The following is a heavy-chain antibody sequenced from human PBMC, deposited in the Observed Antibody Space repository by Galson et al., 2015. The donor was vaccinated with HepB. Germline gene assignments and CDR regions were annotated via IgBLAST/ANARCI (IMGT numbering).Heavy chain of an antibody. Sequence: SLRLSCAASGVIFSDHAMSWVRQAPGKGLEWVAGIIGTGVNIKYADSVRGRFTISRDNSNNMLYLQMSRLRVEDTAVYYCVSGGMIGEQDWFDPWGQGTLVTVSS. CDR1: GVIFSDHA. J-gene: IGHJ5*02. V-gene: IGHV3-23*01. CDR2: IIGTGVNI. D-gene: IGHD3-22*01. CDR3: VSGGMIGEQDWFDP.